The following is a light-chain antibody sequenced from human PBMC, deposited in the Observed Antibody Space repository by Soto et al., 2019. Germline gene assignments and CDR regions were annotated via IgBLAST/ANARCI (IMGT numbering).Light chain of an antibody. CDR1: QTITTW. J-gene: IGKJ2*01. V-gene: IGKV1-5*01. Sequence: DIQMTQSPSTLSASVGDRVTITCRASQTITTWLAWYQQKPGKAPKLLIYDASTLESGVPSRFSGSGFGTEFSLTISSLQPDDFASYYCQQYNNNFGQGTKVDIK. CDR2: DAS. CDR3: QQYNNN.